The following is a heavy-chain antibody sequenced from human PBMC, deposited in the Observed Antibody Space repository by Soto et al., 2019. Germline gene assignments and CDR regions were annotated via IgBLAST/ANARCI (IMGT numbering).Heavy chain of an antibody. CDR1: GGSFSGYY. CDR3: ARVPGIAAQKNWFDP. J-gene: IGHJ5*02. Sequence: PSETLSLTCAVYGGSFSGYYWSWIRQRPGEGLEWIGEINHSGSTNYNPSLKSRVTISVDTSTNQFSLKLSSVTAADTAVYYCARVPGIAAQKNWFDPWGQGTLVTVPS. CDR2: INHSGST. D-gene: IGHD6-13*01. V-gene: IGHV4-34*01.